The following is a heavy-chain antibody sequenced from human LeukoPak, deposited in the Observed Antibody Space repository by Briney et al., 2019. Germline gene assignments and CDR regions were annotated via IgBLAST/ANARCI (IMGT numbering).Heavy chain of an antibody. CDR3: ARSGRGDRSGIDY. CDR2: INPNSGGT. CDR1: GYTFTGYY. Sequence: ASVKVSCKASGYTFTGYYTHWVRQAPGQGLEWMGWINPNSGGTNYAQKFQGRVTMTRDTSISTAYMDLSRLRSDDTAVYYCARSGRGDRSGIDYWGQGTLVTVSS. V-gene: IGHV1-2*02. J-gene: IGHJ4*02. D-gene: IGHD6-25*01.